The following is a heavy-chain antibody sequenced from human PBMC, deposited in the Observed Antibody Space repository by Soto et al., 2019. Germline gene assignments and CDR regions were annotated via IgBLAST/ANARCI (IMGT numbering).Heavy chain of an antibody. CDR2: ISSSSSYI. J-gene: IGHJ4*02. CDR1: GFTFSSYS. D-gene: IGHD2-15*01. CDR3: ARGRDMVYCSGGSCSYYFDY. Sequence: EVQLVESGGGLVKPGGSLRLSCAASGFTFSSYSMNWVRQAPGKGLEWVSSISSSSSYIYYADSVKGRFTISRDNAKNSLYLQMNSLRAEDTAVYYCARGRDMVYCSGGSCSYYFDYWGQGTLVTVSS. V-gene: IGHV3-21*01.